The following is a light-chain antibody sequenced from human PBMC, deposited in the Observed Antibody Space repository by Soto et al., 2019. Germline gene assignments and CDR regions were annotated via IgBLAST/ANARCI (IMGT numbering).Light chain of an antibody. CDR2: MVS. CDR3: MQANHWAWT. J-gene: IGKJ1*01. V-gene: IGKV2-30*02. CDR1: IGFVHSDGNTY. Sequence: RTRSPRPLPNTSGRPSPISFRSSIGFVHSDGNTYMNCFQQSPGQSPRGLIYMVSNRDCVDTDRFSGSGAGTDFTLKISRVEAEDVGVYYCMQANHWAWTFGQGTKVDIK.